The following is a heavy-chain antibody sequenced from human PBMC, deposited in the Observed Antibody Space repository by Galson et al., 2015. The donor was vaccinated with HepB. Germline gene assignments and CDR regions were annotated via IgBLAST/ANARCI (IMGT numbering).Heavy chain of an antibody. CDR2: IWYDGSNK. D-gene: IGHD4-17*01. CDR3: ARDATVTTFRNYSMDV. V-gene: IGHV3-33*01. Sequence: SLRLSCAASGFTFSSYGMHWVRQAPGKGLEWVAVIWYDGSNKYYADSVKGRFTISRDNSKNTLYLQMNSLRAEDTAVYYCARDATVTTFRNYSMDVWGQGTTVTVSS. J-gene: IGHJ6*02. CDR1: GFTFSSYG.